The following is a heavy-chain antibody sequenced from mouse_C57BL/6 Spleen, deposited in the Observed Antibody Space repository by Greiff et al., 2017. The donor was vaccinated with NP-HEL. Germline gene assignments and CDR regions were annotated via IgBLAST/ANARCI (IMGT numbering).Heavy chain of an antibody. D-gene: IGHD1-1*01. CDR3: AREDYDWYFDV. CDR2: IDPNSGGT. Sequence: QVQLQQPGAELVKPGASVKLSCKASGYTFTSYWMHWVKQRPGRGLEWIGRIDPNSGGTKYNEKFKSKATLTVDKPSSTAYMQLSSLTSEDSAVYYCAREDYDWYFDVWGTRTTVTVSS. J-gene: IGHJ1*03. V-gene: IGHV1-72*01. CDR1: GYTFTSYW.